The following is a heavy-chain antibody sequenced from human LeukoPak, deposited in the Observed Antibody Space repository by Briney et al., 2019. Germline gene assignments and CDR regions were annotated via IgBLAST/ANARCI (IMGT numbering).Heavy chain of an antibody. CDR1: RFTFSSYG. Sequence: GALRLSCAASRFTFSSYGMHWVRQAPGKGLEWVAVISYDGSNKYYADSVKGWFTISRDNSKNTLYLQMNSLRAEDTAVYYCAKDNVLIWQTGLKYYYYYMDVWGQGTTVTVSS. D-gene: IGHD3-9*01. CDR3: AKDNVLIWQTGLKYYYYYMDV. V-gene: IGHV3-30*18. CDR2: ISYDGSNK. J-gene: IGHJ6*02.